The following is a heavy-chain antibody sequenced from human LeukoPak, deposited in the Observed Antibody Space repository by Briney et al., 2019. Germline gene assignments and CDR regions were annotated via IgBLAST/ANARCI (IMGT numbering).Heavy chain of an antibody. V-gene: IGHV3-21*01. CDR1: GFTFSSYS. J-gene: IGHJ4*02. Sequence: GGSLRLSCAASGFTFSSYSMNWVRQAPGKGLEWVSSISSSSSYIYYADSVKGRFTISRDNAKNTLYLQMNSLRAEDTAAYYCARPSAARDAFDIWGQGTLVTVSS. CDR3: ARPSAARDAFDI. CDR2: ISSSSSYI. D-gene: IGHD6-6*01.